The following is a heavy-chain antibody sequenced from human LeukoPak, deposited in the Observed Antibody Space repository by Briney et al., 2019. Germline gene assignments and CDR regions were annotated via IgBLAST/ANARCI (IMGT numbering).Heavy chain of an antibody. D-gene: IGHD4-17*01. CDR1: GGSISSHY. CDR3: ARDPTTVTKGFDI. Sequence: PSETLTLTCTVSGGSISSHYWTWIRQPPGKGLEWIGYISYSGSTNYNPSLKSRVTLSVDTSKNQFSLKLSSVTAADTAVYYCARDPTTVTKGFDIWGQGTTVTVSS. V-gene: IGHV4-59*11. J-gene: IGHJ3*02. CDR2: ISYSGST.